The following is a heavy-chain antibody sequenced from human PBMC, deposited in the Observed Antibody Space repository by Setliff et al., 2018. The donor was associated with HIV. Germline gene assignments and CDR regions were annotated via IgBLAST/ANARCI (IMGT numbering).Heavy chain of an antibody. CDR1: GGSLDSGNYY. CDR2: VSPSGST. CDR3: ARSNSGSGTGSGYYFHMGV. V-gene: IGHV4-61*02. Sequence: PSLTCTVSGGSLDSGNYYWSWIRQPAGKGLEWIGRVSPSGSTNYSPSLKSRVTISIDTSKQFSLNVRSLTAADTAVYYCARSNSGSGTGSGYYFHMGVWGKGTTVT. D-gene: IGHD6-19*01. J-gene: IGHJ6*03.